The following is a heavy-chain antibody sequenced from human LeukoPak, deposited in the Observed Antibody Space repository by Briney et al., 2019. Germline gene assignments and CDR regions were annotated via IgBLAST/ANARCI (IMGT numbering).Heavy chain of an antibody. CDR2: IYYSGST. Sequence: SETLSLTCTVSGYSISSGYYWGWIRQPPGKGLEWIGYIYYSGSTNYNPSLKSRVTISVDTSKNQFSLKLSSVTAADTAVYYCARTRYYGSGSSGFDPWGQGTLVTVSS. D-gene: IGHD3-10*01. J-gene: IGHJ5*02. CDR1: GYSISSGYY. V-gene: IGHV4-38-2*02. CDR3: ARTRYYGSGSSGFDP.